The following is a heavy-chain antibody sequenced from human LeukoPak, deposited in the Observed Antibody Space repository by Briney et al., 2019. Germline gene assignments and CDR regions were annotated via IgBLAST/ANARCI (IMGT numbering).Heavy chain of an antibody. CDR3: AKDLPYYPGSGIYYFDY. D-gene: IGHD3-10*01. CDR2: ISHDVNVK. J-gene: IGHJ4*02. Sequence: GRSLRLSCAASGFTFSNYGMHWVRQAPGKGLEWVAGISHDVNVKYYADSVKGRFTISRDNSKNTLYLQMDSLRAEDTAVYYCAKDLPYYPGSGIYYFDYWGQGTLVTVSS. CDR1: GFTFSNYG. V-gene: IGHV3-30*18.